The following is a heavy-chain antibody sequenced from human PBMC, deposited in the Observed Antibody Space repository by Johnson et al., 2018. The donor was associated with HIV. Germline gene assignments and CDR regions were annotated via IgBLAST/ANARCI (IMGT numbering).Heavy chain of an antibody. CDR1: GFNFSHYA. V-gene: IGHV3-30*04. CDR2: ISYDGSNK. D-gene: IGHD6-19*01. J-gene: IGHJ3*02. CDR3: ARFDSGWQWQGLDI. Sequence: QVHLVESGGGVVQPGRSLSLSCVGSGFNFSHYALHWVRQAPGKGLEWVAVISYDGSNKYYADSVKGRFTISRDNSKNTLYLQMNSLRAEDTAVYYCARFDSGWQWQGLDIWGQGTMVTVSS.